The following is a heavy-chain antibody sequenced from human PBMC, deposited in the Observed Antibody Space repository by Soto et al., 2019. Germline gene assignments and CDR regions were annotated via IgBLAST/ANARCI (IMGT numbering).Heavy chain of an antibody. CDR2: INHSGST. J-gene: IGHJ6*02. V-gene: IGHV4-34*01. CDR3: ARHNGPLYVGYYYDMDV. CDR1: GGSLREYY. D-gene: IGHD3-16*01. Sequence: SATRYLTCAVYGGSLREYYGSRVRAPPGKGLEWIGQINHSGSTNYNPSLKSRVTTSVDTSKNQFSLKLSSVTAADTAVYYCARHNGPLYVGYYYDMDVWGQGTTVT.